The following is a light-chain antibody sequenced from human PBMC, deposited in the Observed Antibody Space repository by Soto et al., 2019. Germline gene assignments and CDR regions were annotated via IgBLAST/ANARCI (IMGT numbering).Light chain of an antibody. Sequence: QSVLTQPPSASGSPGQSVTISCTGTSSDVGGYNYVSWYQQHPGKAPKLMIYEVSKRPSGVPDRFSGSKSGNTASLTVSGLQADDEADYYCSSYAGISEVFGTGTKVTVL. CDR2: EVS. J-gene: IGLJ1*01. CDR1: SSDVGGYNY. CDR3: SSYAGISEV. V-gene: IGLV2-8*01.